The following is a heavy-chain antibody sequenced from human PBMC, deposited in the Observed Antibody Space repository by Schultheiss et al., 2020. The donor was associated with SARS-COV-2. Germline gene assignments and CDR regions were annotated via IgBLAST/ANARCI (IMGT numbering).Heavy chain of an antibody. CDR2: IYYSGST. Sequence: SWIRQHPGKGLEWIGYIYYSGSTYYNPSLKSRVTISVDTSKNQFSLKLSSVTAADTAVYYCARDCSSTSCSHFDYWGQGTLVTVSS. CDR3: ARDCSSTSCSHFDY. V-gene: IGHV4-31*02. D-gene: IGHD2-2*01. J-gene: IGHJ4*02.